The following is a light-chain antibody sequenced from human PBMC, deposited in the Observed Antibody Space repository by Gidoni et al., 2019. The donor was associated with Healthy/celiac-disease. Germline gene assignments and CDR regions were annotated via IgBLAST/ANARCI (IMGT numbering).Light chain of an antibody. CDR1: QSISSY. J-gene: IGKJ1*01. CDR3: QQSYSTPQRT. Sequence: DIQMTQSPSSLSASVGDRVTIPCRASQSISSYLNWYQQKPGKAPKLLIYAASSLQSGVPSRFSGSGSGTDFTITISSLQPEDFATYYCQQSYSTPQRTFGQGTKVEIK. V-gene: IGKV1-39*01. CDR2: AAS.